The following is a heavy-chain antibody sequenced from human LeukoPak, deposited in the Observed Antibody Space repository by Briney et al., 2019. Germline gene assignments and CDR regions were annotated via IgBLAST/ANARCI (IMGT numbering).Heavy chain of an antibody. Sequence: PGGSLRLSCAASGFTFSGYSMNWVRQAPGRGLEWVSSISRSSTYIYYADSMKGRFTISRDNARSSLYLQMNSLRAEDTAVYYCAKSGDYHDTTGPAEAFENWGQGTMVTVSS. CDR3: AKSGDYHDTTGPAEAFEN. CDR2: ISRSSTYI. CDR1: GFTFSGYS. D-gene: IGHD3-22*01. V-gene: IGHV3-21*01. J-gene: IGHJ3*02.